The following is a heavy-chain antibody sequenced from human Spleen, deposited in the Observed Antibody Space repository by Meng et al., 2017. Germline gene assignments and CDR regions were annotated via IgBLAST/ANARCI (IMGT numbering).Heavy chain of an antibody. CDR2: IGTAGDT. J-gene: IGHJ4*02. CDR1: GFTFSSYD. Sequence: GGSLRLSCAASGFTFSSYDMHWVRQATGKGLEWVSAIGTAGDTYYPGSVKGRFTISRDNAKNSLYLQMNSLRAEDTAVYYCARNDVMTTVTYYFDYWGQGTLVTVSS. V-gene: IGHV3-13*01. D-gene: IGHD4-17*01. CDR3: ARNDVMTTVTYYFDY.